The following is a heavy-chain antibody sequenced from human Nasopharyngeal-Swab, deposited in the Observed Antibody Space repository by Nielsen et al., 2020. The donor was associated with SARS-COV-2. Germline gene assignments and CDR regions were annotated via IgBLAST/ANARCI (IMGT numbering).Heavy chain of an antibody. CDR2: IRSKANSYAT. V-gene: IGHV3-73*01. Sequence: GESLKISCAASGFTFSGSAMHWVRQASGKGLEWVGRIRSKANSYATAYAASVKGRFIISRDDSKNTAYLQMNSLKTEDTAVYYCTRGPPYTDTYWDAFDIWGQGTMVSVSS. D-gene: IGHD2-8*02. CDR1: GFTFSGSA. CDR3: TRGPPYTDTYWDAFDI. J-gene: IGHJ3*02.